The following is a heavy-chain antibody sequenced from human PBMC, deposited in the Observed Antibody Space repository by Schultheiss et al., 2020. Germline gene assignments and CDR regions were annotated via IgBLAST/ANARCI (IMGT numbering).Heavy chain of an antibody. CDR2: IYTSGST. Sequence: SETLSLTCTVSGGSISSYYWSWIRQPAGKGLEWIGRIYTSGSTNYNPSLKSRVTMSVDTSKNQVSLSVNSVTAADTAVYYCVRPRLTALEARRGRYGWDVWGPGTAVTVSS. D-gene: IGHD3-16*01. J-gene: IGHJ6*02. CDR1: GGSISSYY. V-gene: IGHV4-4*07. CDR3: VRPRLTALEARRGRYGWDV.